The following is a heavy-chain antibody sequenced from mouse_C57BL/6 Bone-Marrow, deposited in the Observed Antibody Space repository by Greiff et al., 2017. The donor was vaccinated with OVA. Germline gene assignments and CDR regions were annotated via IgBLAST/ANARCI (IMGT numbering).Heavy chain of an antibody. Sequence: VQLQQSGPVLVKPGASVKMSCKASGYTFTDYYMNWVKQSHGKSHEWIGVINPYNGGTSYNPKFKGKATLTVDKSSSIAYMELNSLTSEDSAVYSCAREDTTVGREWYLDDWGTGTTVTVSS. CDR3: AREDTTVGREWYLDD. V-gene: IGHV1-19*01. CDR2: INPYNGGT. J-gene: IGHJ1*03. CDR1: GYTFTDYY. D-gene: IGHD2-14*01.